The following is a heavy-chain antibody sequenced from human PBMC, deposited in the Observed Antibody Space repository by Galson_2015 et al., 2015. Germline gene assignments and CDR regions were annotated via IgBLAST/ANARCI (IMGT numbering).Heavy chain of an antibody. J-gene: IGHJ6*02. CDR3: ARDRGYSYGYLNYYYGMDV. D-gene: IGHD5-18*01. CDR2: IWYDGSNK. V-gene: IGHV3-33*01. CDR1: GFTFSSYG. Sequence: SLRLSCAASGFTFSSYGMHWVRQAPGKGLEWVAVIWYDGSNKYYADSVKGRFTISRDNSKNTLYLQMNSLRAEDTAVYYCARDRGYSYGYLNYYYGMDVWGQGTTVTVSS.